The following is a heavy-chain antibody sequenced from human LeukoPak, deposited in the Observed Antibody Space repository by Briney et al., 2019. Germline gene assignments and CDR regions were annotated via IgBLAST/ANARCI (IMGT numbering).Heavy chain of an antibody. CDR1: GFTFSDYY. CDR2: ISSSGSTI. V-gene: IGHV3-11*01. Sequence: PGGSLRLSCAASGFTFSDYYMSWIRQAPGKGLEWVSYISSSGSTIYYADSVKGRFTISRDNAKNSLYLQMNSLRAEDTAVYYCARYRPPLNVGANGRWFDPWGQGTLVTVSS. J-gene: IGHJ5*02. D-gene: IGHD3-16*01. CDR3: ARYRPPLNVGANGRWFDP.